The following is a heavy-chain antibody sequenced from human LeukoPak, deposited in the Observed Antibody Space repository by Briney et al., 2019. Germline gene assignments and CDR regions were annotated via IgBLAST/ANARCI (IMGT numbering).Heavy chain of an antibody. CDR3: ARATRGYSYGTFDY. J-gene: IGHJ4*02. CDR1: GGSISSYY. Sequence: SETLSLTCTVSGGSISSYYWSWIRQPLGKGLEWIGYIYYSGSTYYNPSLKSRVTISVDTSKNQFSLKLSSVTAADTAVYYCARATRGYSYGTFDYWGQGTLVTVSS. CDR2: IYYSGST. D-gene: IGHD5-18*01. V-gene: IGHV4-59*12.